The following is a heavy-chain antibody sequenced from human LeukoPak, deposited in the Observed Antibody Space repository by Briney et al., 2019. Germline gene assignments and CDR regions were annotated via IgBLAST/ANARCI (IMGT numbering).Heavy chain of an antibody. J-gene: IGHJ6*02. CDR1: GFTFSSYA. CDR3: ARVRVSIVVVPAAIDYYGMDV. V-gene: IGHV3-30*04. Sequence: PGGSLRLSCAASGFTFSSYAMHRVRQAPGKGLEWVAVISYDGSNKYYADSVKGRFTISRDNSKNTLYLQMNSLRAEDTAVYYCARVRVSIVVVPAAIDYYGMDVWGQGTTVTVSS. CDR2: ISYDGSNK. D-gene: IGHD2-2*01.